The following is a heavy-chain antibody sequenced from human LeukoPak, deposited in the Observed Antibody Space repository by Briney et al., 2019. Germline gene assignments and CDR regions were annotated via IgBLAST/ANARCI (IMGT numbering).Heavy chain of an antibody. V-gene: IGHV5-51*01. J-gene: IGHJ3*02. CDR1: GYSFTSYW. CDR2: IYPGDSDT. CDR3: AWGGGYCSGGSCYTDAFDI. D-gene: IGHD2-15*01. Sequence: GESLKISCKGSGYSFTSYWIGWVRQMPGKGLEWMGIIYPGDSDTRCSPSFQGQVTISADKSISTAYLQWSSLKASDTAMYYCAWGGGYCSGGSCYTDAFDIWGQGTMVTVSS.